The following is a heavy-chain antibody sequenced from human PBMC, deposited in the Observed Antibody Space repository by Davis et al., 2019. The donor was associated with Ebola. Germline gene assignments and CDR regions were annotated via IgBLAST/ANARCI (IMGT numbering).Heavy chain of an antibody. D-gene: IGHD2-2*01. Sequence: ASVKVSCKASGYNLIGYGISWVRQAPGQGLEWMGWISPLNGDTKYSQQNLQGRVTMTTDTSTSTAYMELRSLRSDDTAVYYCARVPRYCSSTSCYYYGMDVWGQGTTVTVSS. CDR1: GYNLIGYG. CDR2: ISPLNGDT. J-gene: IGHJ6*02. CDR3: ARVPRYCSSTSCYYYGMDV. V-gene: IGHV1-18*01.